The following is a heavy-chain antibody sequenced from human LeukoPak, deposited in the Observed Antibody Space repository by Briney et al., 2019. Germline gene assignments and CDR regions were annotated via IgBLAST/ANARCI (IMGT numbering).Heavy chain of an antibody. J-gene: IGHJ4*02. CDR3: ARDRESESDSAGDY. D-gene: IGHD4-11*01. Sequence: TGGSLRLSCSASGFTFSRFWMSWVRQAPGKGLEYVALIKQGGSEIYHMDSVRGRFTISRDDATNSLYLQMNSLRVEDTALYYCARDRESESDSAGDYWGQGTLVTVSS. CDR2: IKQGGSEI. V-gene: IGHV3-7*01. CDR1: GFTFSRFW.